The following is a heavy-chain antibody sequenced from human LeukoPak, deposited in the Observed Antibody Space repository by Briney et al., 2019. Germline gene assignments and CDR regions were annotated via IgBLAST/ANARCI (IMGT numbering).Heavy chain of an antibody. CDR3: ARGYSGYDLNYFDY. D-gene: IGHD5-12*01. J-gene: IGHJ4*02. CDR1: GYTFTGYY. CDR2: INPNSGGT. V-gene: IGHV1-2*02. Sequence: GASVKVSCKASGYTFTGYYMHWVRQAPGQGLEWMGWINPNSGGTNYAQKFQGRVTMTRDTSISTAYMELRRLRSDDTAVYYCARGYSGYDLNYFDYWGQGTLVTVSS.